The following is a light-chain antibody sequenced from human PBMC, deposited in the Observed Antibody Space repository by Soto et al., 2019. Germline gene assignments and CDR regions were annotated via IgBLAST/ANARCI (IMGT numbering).Light chain of an antibody. CDR2: EVT. V-gene: IGLV2-23*02. CDR1: NSDVGSYNL. J-gene: IGLJ1*01. CDR3: FSYAGDSVYV. Sequence: QSVLTQPACVSGSPRQSITISCTGTNSDVGSYNLVSWFQQHPGKAPKLVIYEVTKRPSGVSDRFSGSKSGNTASLTISGLQAEDEADYYCFSYAGDSVYVFGTGTKVTVL.